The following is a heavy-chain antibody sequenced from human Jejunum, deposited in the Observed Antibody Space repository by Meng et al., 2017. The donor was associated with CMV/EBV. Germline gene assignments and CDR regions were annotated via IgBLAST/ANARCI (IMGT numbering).Heavy chain of an antibody. CDR2: ISSSSAI. Sequence: YSMNWVRQATGKGLECVSYISSSSAIYYADSVKGRFTISRDNAKNSLYLQMNSLRAEDTAVYYCARLLEAYCSSTSCSGYYGMDVWGQGTTVTVSS. D-gene: IGHD2-2*01. J-gene: IGHJ6*02. CDR3: ARLLEAYCSSTSCSGYYGMDV. V-gene: IGHV3-48*04. CDR1: YS.